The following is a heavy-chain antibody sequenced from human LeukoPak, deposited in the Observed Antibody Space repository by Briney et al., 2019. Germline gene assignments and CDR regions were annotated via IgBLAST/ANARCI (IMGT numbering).Heavy chain of an antibody. J-gene: IGHJ5*02. CDR3: AIGSAGTPFDP. Sequence: GGSLRLSCAASGFTFSDYYMSWIRQAPGKGLEWVSDISSSGSTIYYADSVKGRLTISRDNAKNSLYLQMNSLRAEDTAVYYCAIGSAGTPFDPWGQGTLVTVSS. CDR2: ISSSGSTI. V-gene: IGHV3-11*04. CDR1: GFTFSDYY.